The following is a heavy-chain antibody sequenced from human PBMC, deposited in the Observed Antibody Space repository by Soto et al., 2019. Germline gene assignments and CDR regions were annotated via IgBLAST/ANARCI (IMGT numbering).Heavy chain of an antibody. CDR3: ARESGGATATLDYYYFYMGV. J-gene: IGHJ6*03. Sequence: QVQLVQSGAEVKRPGASVTVSCRSSGDTFNDYYIHWVRQAPGQGLAWMGWINPNGGVTKYAQKFQGWVSMTGDTSITTVYRQLSRLRSDDTAVYYCARESGGATATLDYYYFYMGVWGTVTTVTVSS. D-gene: IGHD5-12*01. V-gene: IGHV1-2*04. CDR2: INPNGGVT. CDR1: GDTFNDYY.